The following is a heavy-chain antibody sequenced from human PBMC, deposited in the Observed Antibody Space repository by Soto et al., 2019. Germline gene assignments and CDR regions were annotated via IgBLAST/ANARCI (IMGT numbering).Heavy chain of an antibody. CDR2: IIPIFGTA. CDR3: ARRDGSMVRGVITYYYYGRDV. CDR1: GGTFSSYA. Sequence: SVKVSCKASGGTFSSYAISWVRQAPGQGLEWMGGIIPIFGTANYAQKFKGRVTITADESTSTAYMELSSLRSEDTAVYYCARRDGSMVRGVITYYYYGRDVWGQ. J-gene: IGHJ6*02. V-gene: IGHV1-69*13. D-gene: IGHD3-10*01.